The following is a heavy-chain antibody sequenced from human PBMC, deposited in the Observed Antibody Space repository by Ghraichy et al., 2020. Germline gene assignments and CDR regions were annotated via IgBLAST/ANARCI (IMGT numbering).Heavy chain of an antibody. V-gene: IGHV3-15*01. J-gene: IGHJ4*02. D-gene: IGHD2-21*02. Sequence: GGSLRLSCVGSGFIFSNAWMSWFRQAPGKGLDWVGRIKSNPVGGTVDYAAPVKGRFTFSRDDSKNTVYLQMNSLKTEDTAVYYCATEAAECGGDCSGNWGQGTLVTVSS. CDR1: GFIFSNAW. CDR3: ATEAAECGGDCSGN. CDR2: IKSNPVGGTV.